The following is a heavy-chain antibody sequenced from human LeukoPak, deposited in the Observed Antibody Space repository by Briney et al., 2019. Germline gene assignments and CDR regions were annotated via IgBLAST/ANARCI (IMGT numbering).Heavy chain of an antibody. D-gene: IGHD2/OR15-2a*01. CDR2: SKSKTDGGTT. J-gene: IGHJ4*02. CDR3: ATDTSMIDY. CDR1: GFTFSNAW. V-gene: IGHV3-15*01. Sequence: PGGSLRLSCAASGFTFSNAWMSWVRQAPGKGLEWVGRSKSKTDGGTTDYAAPVKGRFTISRDDSKSTLYLQMDSLKTEDTAVYYCATDTSMIDYWGQGTLVTVSS.